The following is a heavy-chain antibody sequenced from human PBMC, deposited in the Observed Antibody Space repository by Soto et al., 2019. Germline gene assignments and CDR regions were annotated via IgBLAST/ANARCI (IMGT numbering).Heavy chain of an antibody. CDR1: GYTFTNYG. J-gene: IGHJ4*02. V-gene: IGHV1-18*01. CDR2: IGGYKGNT. D-gene: IGHD3-16*01. Sequence: QVQLVQSGAEVREPGASVKVSCKASGYTFTNYGVSWVRRAAGQGLEWMGWIGGYKGNTNYAQKLQGRVTLTTDTPTSTAYMELRSLRSDDTAVYYCAPHTFDRGMPSGYWGQGTLVTVSS. CDR3: APHTFDRGMPSGY.